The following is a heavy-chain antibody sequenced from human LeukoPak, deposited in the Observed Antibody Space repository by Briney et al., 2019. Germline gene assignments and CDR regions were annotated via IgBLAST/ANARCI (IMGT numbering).Heavy chain of an antibody. Sequence: GGSLRLSCAASGFTFSDYYMSWIRQAPGKGLEWVSYISSSGSTIYYADSVKGRFTISRDNAKNSLYLQMNSLRAEDTAVYYCARDQIPVHYYDSKNDAFDIWGQGTMVTVSS. CDR1: GFTFSDYY. CDR3: ARDQIPVHYYDSKNDAFDI. D-gene: IGHD3-22*01. CDR2: ISSSGSTI. V-gene: IGHV3-11*04. J-gene: IGHJ3*02.